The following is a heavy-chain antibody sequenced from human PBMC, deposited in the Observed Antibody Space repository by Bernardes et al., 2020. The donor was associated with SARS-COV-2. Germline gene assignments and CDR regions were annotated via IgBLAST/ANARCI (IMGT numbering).Heavy chain of an antibody. V-gene: IGHV3-23*01. Sequence: GGALLLSCAASGFTFSSSAMSWVRQAPGQGLEWVSAISAGATRTYYADSVKGRFTISRDDSKNTLYLQMNSLRAGDTALYSCAKDLNGVATSPFDYWGQGTQVTVSS. D-gene: IGHD4-17*01. J-gene: IGHJ4*02. CDR3: AKDLNGVATSPFDY. CDR1: GFTFSSSA. CDR2: ISAGATRT.